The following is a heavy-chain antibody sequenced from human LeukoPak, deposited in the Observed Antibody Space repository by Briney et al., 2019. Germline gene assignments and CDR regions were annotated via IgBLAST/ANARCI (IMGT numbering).Heavy chain of an antibody. J-gene: IGHJ4*02. CDR1: GGSMTSGSYY. CDR3: AGDPGIVGATVFDY. Sequence: PSETLSLTCTVSGGSMTSGSYYWNWIRQPAGKGLEWIGRIYTGGSTYYNPSLKSRVTISLDTAKNQFSLELTSVTAADTAAYYCAGDPGIVGATVFDYWGQGTLVTVSS. D-gene: IGHD1-26*01. V-gene: IGHV4-61*02. CDR2: IYTGGST.